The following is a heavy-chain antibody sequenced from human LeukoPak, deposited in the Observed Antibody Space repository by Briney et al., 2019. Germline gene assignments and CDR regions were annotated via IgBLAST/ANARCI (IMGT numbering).Heavy chain of an antibody. Sequence: GGSLRLSCAASKFTFSSYAMSWVRQAPGKGLEWVSTISGSGDSTYYADSVKGRFTISRDNSKSTLYLQMNSLRAEDTAVYSCAKGGVSQSLERGYRGFDYWGQGTLVTVSS. CDR1: KFTFSSYA. CDR3: AKGGVSQSLERGYRGFDY. J-gene: IGHJ4*02. V-gene: IGHV3-23*01. D-gene: IGHD5-18*01. CDR2: ISGSGDST.